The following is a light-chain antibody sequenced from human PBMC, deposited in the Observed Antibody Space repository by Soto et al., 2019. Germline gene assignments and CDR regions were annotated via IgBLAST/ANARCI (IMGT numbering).Light chain of an antibody. CDR2: GAS. Sequence: ERVMTQSPATLSVSPGERATLSCRASQSISSNLAWYQQKPGQAPRLLIYGASTRATGVPARFSGSGSGTDFTLTISSLRSEDFAVYCCQQYNNWPPLTFGGGTKVDIK. J-gene: IGKJ4*01. CDR1: QSISSN. CDR3: QQYNNWPPLT. V-gene: IGKV3-15*01.